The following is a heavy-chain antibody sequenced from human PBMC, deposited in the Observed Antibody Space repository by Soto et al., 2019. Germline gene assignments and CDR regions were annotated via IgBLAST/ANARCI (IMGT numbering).Heavy chain of an antibody. CDR2: TYYRSNWRH. CDR1: GDSVSSNTAA. Sequence: QVHLQQSGPGLVKPSQTLSLTCAISGDSVSSNTAAWNWIRSSPSRGLEWLGRTYYRSNWRHDYAVSVKSRITVNPDTSKNHFSLQLNSVTPADTAVYYCARGVAGSGFDLWGQGTLVTVSS. J-gene: IGHJ4*02. D-gene: IGHD6-19*01. CDR3: ARGVAGSGFDL. V-gene: IGHV6-1*01.